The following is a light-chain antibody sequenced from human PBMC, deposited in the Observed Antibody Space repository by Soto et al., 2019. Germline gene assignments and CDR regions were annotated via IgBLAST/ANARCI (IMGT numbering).Light chain of an antibody. Sequence: QSAVTQPPSASGTPGQRVTISCSGSSSNIGSNTVNWYQQLPGTAPKLLIYGNNQRPSGVPDRFSGSKSGTSASLAITGLQSEDEGDYYCAPRDDSLNGWVFGGGPKLTVL. CDR1: SSNIGSNT. J-gene: IGLJ3*02. CDR3: APRDDSLNGWV. CDR2: GNN. V-gene: IGLV1-44*01.